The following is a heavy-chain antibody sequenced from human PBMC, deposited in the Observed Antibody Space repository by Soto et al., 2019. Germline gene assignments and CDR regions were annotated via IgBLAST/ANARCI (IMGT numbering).Heavy chain of an antibody. D-gene: IGHD2-15*01. Sequence: EVQLLESGGGLVQPGGSLRLYCEASGFTFRNYAMSWVRQAPGKGLEWVSAISGAGDNTYYADSVKGRYTISRDQSKNTLYPQMNGLRAEDTALYYCAKDNGAGGGSCFDNWGQGALVTVSA. CDR2: ISGAGDNT. CDR3: AKDNGAGGGSCFDN. J-gene: IGHJ5*02. CDR1: GFTFRNYA. V-gene: IGHV3-23*01.